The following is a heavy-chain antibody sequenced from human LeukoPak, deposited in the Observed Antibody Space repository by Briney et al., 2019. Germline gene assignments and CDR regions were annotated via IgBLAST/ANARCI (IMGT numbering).Heavy chain of an antibody. V-gene: IGHV1-18*01. CDR1: GYTFTDYP. Sequence: GASVKVSCKASGYTFTDYPLNWVRQAPGQGLEWMGWISAYNGNTNYAQKLQGRVTMTTDTSTSTAYMELRSLRSDDTAVYYCARVQVSFNDYGDYGGVGHFDYWGQGTLVTVSS. CDR2: ISAYNGNT. D-gene: IGHD4-17*01. CDR3: ARVQVSFNDYGDYGGVGHFDY. J-gene: IGHJ4*02.